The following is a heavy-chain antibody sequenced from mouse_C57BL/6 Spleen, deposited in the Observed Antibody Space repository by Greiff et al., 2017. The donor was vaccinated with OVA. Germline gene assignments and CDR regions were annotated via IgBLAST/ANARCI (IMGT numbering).Heavy chain of an antibody. CDR3: AREDYGSSSWYAMDY. V-gene: IGHV5-4*01. Sequence: EVQVVESGGGLVKPGGSLKLSCAASGFTFSSYAMSWVRQTPEKRLEWVATISDGGSYTYYPDNVKGRFTISRDNAKNNLYLQMSHLKSEDTAMYYCAREDYGSSSWYAMDYWGQGTSVTVSS. CDR1: GFTFSSYA. CDR2: ISDGGSYT. D-gene: IGHD1-1*01. J-gene: IGHJ4*01.